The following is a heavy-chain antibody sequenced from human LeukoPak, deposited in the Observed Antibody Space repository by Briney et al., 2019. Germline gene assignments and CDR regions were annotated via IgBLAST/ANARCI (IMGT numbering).Heavy chain of an antibody. J-gene: IGHJ4*02. CDR1: GGSISSSSYY. V-gene: IGHV4-39*01. CDR3: ARTTGDGSTDY. Sequence: PSETLSLTCTVSGGSISSSSYYWGWIRQPPGKGLEWIGSIYYSGSTYYNPSLKSRVTISVDTSKNQFSLKLSSVTAADTAVYYCARTTGDGSTDYWGQGTLVTVSS. D-gene: IGHD3-10*01. CDR2: IYYSGST.